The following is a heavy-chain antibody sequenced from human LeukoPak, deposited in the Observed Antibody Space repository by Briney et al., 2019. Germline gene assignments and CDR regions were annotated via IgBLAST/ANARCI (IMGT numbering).Heavy chain of an antibody. CDR3: ARDSGSGRTFDY. CDR2: IYYSGST. Sequence: SETLSLTCTVSGGSISSYYGSWIRQPPGKGLEWIGYIYYSGSTNYNPSLKSRVTISVDTSKNQFSLKLSSVTAVDTAVYYCARDSGSGRTFDYWGQGTLVTVSS. D-gene: IGHD3-10*01. J-gene: IGHJ4*02. V-gene: IGHV4-59*01. CDR1: GGSISSYY.